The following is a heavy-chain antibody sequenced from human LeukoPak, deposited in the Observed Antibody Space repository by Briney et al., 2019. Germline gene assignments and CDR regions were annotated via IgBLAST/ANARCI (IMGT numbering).Heavy chain of an antibody. J-gene: IGHJ4*02. Sequence: GGSLRLSCAASGFTFSSYAMSWVRQAPGEGLEWVSAISGSGGSTYYADSVKGRFTISRDNSKNTLYLQMNSLRAEDTAVYYCAGNYCSGGSCYVDYWGQGTLVTVSP. CDR3: AGNYCSGGSCYVDY. D-gene: IGHD2-15*01. CDR2: ISGSGGST. V-gene: IGHV3-23*01. CDR1: GFTFSSYA.